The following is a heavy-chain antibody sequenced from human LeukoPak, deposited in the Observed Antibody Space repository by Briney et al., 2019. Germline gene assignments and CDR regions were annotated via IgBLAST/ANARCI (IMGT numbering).Heavy chain of an antibody. Sequence: SETLSLTCTVSGGSISNGAYYWTWIHQHPGKGLEWIGNIYYSGSTNYNPSLNSRGTISPDTSKNQFSLELSSVTAADTAVYYCARRQGLYAFDIWGQGTMVTVSS. CDR3: ARRQGLYAFDI. CDR1: GGSISNGAYY. D-gene: IGHD6-19*01. CDR2: IYYSGST. J-gene: IGHJ3*02. V-gene: IGHV4-31*03.